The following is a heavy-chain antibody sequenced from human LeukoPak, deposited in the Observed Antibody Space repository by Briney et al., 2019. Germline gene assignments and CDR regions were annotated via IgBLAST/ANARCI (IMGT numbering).Heavy chain of an antibody. CDR1: GGSISSGSYY. CDR2: IYTSGST. Sequence: SQTLSLTCTVSGGSISSGSYYWSWIRQPAGKGLEWIGRIYTSGSTNYNPSLKSRVTISVDTSKNQFSLKLSSVTAADTAVYYCASFLNDSSLDYWGQGTLVTVSS. V-gene: IGHV4-61*02. CDR3: ASFLNDSSLDY. J-gene: IGHJ4*02. D-gene: IGHD3-22*01.